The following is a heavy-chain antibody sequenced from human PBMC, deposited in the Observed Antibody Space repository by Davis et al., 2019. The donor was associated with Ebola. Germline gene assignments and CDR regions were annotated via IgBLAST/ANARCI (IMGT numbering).Heavy chain of an antibody. CDR2: ISSSGSTI. J-gene: IGHJ6*02. CDR1: GFTFSSYE. D-gene: IGHD3-10*01. CDR3: ARFEVRGVIRFYYYGMDV. Sequence: GESLKISCAASGFTFSSYEMNWVRQAPGKGLEWVSYISSSGSTIYYADSVKGRFTISRDNAKNSLYLQMNSLRAKDTAVYYCARFEVRGVIRFYYYGMDVWGQGTTVTVSS. V-gene: IGHV3-48*03.